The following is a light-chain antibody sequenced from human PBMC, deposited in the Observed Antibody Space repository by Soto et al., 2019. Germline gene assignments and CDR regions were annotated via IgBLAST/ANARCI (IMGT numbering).Light chain of an antibody. CDR1: QSVARNY. CDR3: QQFVNSPWT. V-gene: IGKV3-20*01. Sequence: EIVLTQSPGTLSLSPGERATLSCRGSQSVARNYLTWYQQKSGQAPRLLIYGTSTRATGIPDRFNGGGSGTDFTLTISTLEPEDFAVYYCQQFVNSPWTFGQGTKVEIK. J-gene: IGKJ1*01. CDR2: GTS.